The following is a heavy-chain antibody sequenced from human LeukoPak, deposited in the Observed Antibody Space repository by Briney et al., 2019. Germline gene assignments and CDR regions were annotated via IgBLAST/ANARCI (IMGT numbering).Heavy chain of an antibody. J-gene: IGHJ3*02. Sequence: GGSLRLSCAASGFTFSSYGMHWVRQAPGKGLEWVAFIRYDGSNKYYADSVKGRFTISRDNSKNTLYLQMNSLRAEDTAVYYCARDAYLTSAFDIWGQGTMVTVSS. CDR3: ARDAYLTSAFDI. V-gene: IGHV3-30*02. CDR2: IRYDGSNK. D-gene: IGHD3-16*01. CDR1: GFTFSSYG.